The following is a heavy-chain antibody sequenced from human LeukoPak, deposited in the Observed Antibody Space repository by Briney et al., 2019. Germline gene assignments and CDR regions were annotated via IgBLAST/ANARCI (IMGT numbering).Heavy chain of an antibody. CDR3: ARENNGGNSGYYYYGMDV. CDR2: IIPIFGTA. J-gene: IGHJ6*02. V-gene: IGHV1-69*01. CDR1: GGTFSSYA. Sequence: GSSVKVSCKASGGTFSSYAISWVRQAPGQGLEWVGGIIPIFGTANYAQKFQGRVTITADESTSTAYMELSSLRSEDTAVYYCARENNGGNSGYYYYGMDVWGQGTTVTVSS. D-gene: IGHD4-23*01.